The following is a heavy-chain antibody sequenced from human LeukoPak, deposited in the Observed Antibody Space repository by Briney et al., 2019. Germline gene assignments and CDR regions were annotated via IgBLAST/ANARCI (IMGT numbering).Heavy chain of an antibody. CDR1: GYTFTSYG. Sequence: ASVKVSCKASGYTFTSYGISWVRQAPGQGLEWMGWISAYNGNTNYAQKLQGRVTMTTDTSTSTAYMELRSLRSDDTAVYYCAREYCSGGSCWSPDYWGQGTLVTVSS. D-gene: IGHD2-15*01. J-gene: IGHJ4*02. V-gene: IGHV1-18*01. CDR2: ISAYNGNT. CDR3: AREYCSGGSCWSPDY.